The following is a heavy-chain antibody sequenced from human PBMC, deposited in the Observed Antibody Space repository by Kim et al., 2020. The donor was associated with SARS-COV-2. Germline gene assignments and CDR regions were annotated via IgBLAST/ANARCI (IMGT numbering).Heavy chain of an antibody. D-gene: IGHD3-10*01. V-gene: IGHV3-13*01. CDR3: ARAVVRGPIDY. Sequence: THYPGSGTGRFTSSRENAKNSLYLQMNSLRAGDTAVYYCARAVVRGPIDYWGQGTLVTVSS. CDR2: T. J-gene: IGHJ4*02.